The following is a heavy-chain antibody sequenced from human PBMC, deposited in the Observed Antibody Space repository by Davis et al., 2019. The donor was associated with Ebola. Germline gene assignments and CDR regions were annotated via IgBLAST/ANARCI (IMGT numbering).Heavy chain of an antibody. CDR1: GFTFSSYS. D-gene: IGHD2-15*01. CDR3: ATERCSGGSCYSRRYFQH. Sequence: GESLKISCAASGFTFSSYSMNWVRQAPGKGLEWVSSISSSSSYIYYADSVKGRFTISRDNAKNSLYLQMNSLRAEDTAVYYCATERCSGGSCYSRRYFQHWGQGTLVTVSS. CDR2: ISSSSSYI. V-gene: IGHV3-21*01. J-gene: IGHJ1*01.